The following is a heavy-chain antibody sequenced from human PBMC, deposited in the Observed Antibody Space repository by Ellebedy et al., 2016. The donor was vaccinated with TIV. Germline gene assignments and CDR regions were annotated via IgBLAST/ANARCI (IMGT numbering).Heavy chain of an antibody. CDR2: IRYDGTNK. CDR3: AKDRLWRGSGTQTFDN. CDR1: GFTFGRYG. D-gene: IGHD3-10*01. Sequence: PGGSLRLSCAASGFTFGRYGMHWVRQAPGKGLEWVAFIRYDGTNKFYADSVKGRFIISRDNSKNTLYLQMNSLRAEDTAVYYCAKDRLWRGSGTQTFDNWGQGTLVTVSS. V-gene: IGHV3-30*02. J-gene: IGHJ4*02.